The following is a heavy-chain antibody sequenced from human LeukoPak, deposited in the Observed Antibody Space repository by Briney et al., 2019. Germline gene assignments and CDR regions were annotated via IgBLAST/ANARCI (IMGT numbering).Heavy chain of an antibody. Sequence: GGSLRLSCAASGFTFSSYSMNWVRQAPGKGLEWFSSISSSSSYIYYADSVKGRFTISRDNAKNSLYLQMNSLRAEDTAVYYCARDLGRNWNDVLLPGVAPGYWGQGTLVTASS. D-gene: IGHD1-1*01. CDR1: GFTFSSYS. V-gene: IGHV3-21*01. CDR3: ARDLGRNWNDVLLPGVAPGY. CDR2: ISSSSSYI. J-gene: IGHJ4*02.